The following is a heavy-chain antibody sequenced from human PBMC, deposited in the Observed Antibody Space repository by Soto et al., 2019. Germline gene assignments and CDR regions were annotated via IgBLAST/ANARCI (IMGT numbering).Heavy chain of an antibody. CDR3: ARDVDRTRHLNWFEP. CDR2: IWYHGATK. V-gene: IGHV3-33*08. J-gene: IGHJ5*02. Sequence: PGGSLRLSCEASGFTFSSYSMNWVRQAPGKGLEWVAVIWYHGATKNYADSVKGRFTISRDTSKNMVYLQMDSLKVEDTAVYYCARDVDRTRHLNWFEPWGQGVMVTVSS. CDR1: GFTFSSYS. D-gene: IGHD5-12*01.